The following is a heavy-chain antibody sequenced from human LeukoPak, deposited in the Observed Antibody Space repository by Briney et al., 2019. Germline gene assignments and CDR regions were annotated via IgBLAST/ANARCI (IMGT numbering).Heavy chain of an antibody. Sequence: PSETLSLTCAVSGGSISSGGYSWTWIPQPPGKGLECIGHIYYSGTTYYNPSLKSRVTISLDTSKNQFSLRLTSVTAADTAVYYCARGSSSWLDYYIDVWAKGTTVTVSS. CDR1: GGSISSGGYS. CDR2: IYYSGTT. J-gene: IGHJ6*03. V-gene: IGHV4-30-4*07. D-gene: IGHD6-13*01. CDR3: ARGSSSWLDYYIDV.